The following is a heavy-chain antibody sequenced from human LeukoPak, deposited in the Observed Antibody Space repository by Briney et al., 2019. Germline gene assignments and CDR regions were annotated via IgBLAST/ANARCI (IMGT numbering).Heavy chain of an antibody. CDR2: INPNSGGT. J-gene: IGHJ3*02. CDR1: GYTCTAFY. D-gene: IGHD3-16*02. V-gene: IGHV1-2*02. Sequence: ASVKVSCKASGYTCTAFYIHWMRQAPGQGLEWMGWINPNSGGTNYAQKFQGRVTMTRDTSISTAYMELSRLRSDDTAVYYCARESSSQELGYRYNHDAFDIWGQGTMVTVSS. CDR3: ARESSSQELGYRYNHDAFDI.